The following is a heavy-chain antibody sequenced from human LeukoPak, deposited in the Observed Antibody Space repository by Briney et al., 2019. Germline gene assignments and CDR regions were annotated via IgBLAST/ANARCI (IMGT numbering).Heavy chain of an antibody. D-gene: IGHD3-22*01. V-gene: IGHV4-34*01. J-gene: IGHJ5*02. CDR2: INHSGST. Sequence: SETLSPTCAVYGGSFSDYYWSWIRQPPGKGLEWIGEINHSGSTNYNPSLKSRVTISVDTSKNQFSLKLNSVTAADTAVYYCARWSSNYYDSSGRRFDPWGQGTLVTVSS. CDR1: GGSFSDYY. CDR3: ARWSSNYYDSSGRRFDP.